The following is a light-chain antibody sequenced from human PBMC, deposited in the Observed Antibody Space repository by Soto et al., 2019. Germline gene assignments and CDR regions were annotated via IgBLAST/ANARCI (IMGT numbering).Light chain of an antibody. J-gene: IGLJ1*01. Sequence: QSALTQPPSASGSPGQSVTISCTGTSSNVGGYNYVSWYQQHRGKAPKLMIYEVSKRPSGVPDRFAGSTSANTASLTVCWLHPEDEADYYCCSYASSNTYVFGTGTKVTVL. CDR2: EVS. CDR1: SSNVGGYNY. V-gene: IGLV2-8*01. CDR3: CSYASSNTYV.